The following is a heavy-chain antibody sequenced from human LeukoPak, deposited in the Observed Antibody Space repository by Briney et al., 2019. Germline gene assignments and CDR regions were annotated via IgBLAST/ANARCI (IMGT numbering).Heavy chain of an antibody. CDR3: ARDSYYYGSGREGYFDY. J-gene: IGHJ4*02. V-gene: IGHV1-18*04. CDR1: GYTFTSYG. Sequence: ASVKVSCKASGYTFTSYGISWVRRAPGQGLEWMGWISAYNGNTNYAQKLQGRVTMTTDTSTSTAYMELRSLRSDDTAVYYCARDSYYYGSGREGYFDYWGQGTLVTVSS. CDR2: ISAYNGNT. D-gene: IGHD3-10*01.